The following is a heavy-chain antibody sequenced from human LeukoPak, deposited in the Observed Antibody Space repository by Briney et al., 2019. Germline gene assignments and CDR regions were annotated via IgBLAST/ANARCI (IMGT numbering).Heavy chain of an antibody. CDR1: GYSGSELD. CDR3: ATHTISGVVTYAFQM. J-gene: IGHJ3*02. V-gene: IGHV1-24*01. CDR2: FDREDGGT. Sequence: GASVTVSCKVSGYSGSELDMHWVRQAPGKGLEWMGGFDREDGGTIYARKFQGRVTMTEDTSTDTAYMELSSLTSEDTAVYYCATHTISGVVTYAFQMWGRGTLVTVSS. D-gene: IGHD3-3*01.